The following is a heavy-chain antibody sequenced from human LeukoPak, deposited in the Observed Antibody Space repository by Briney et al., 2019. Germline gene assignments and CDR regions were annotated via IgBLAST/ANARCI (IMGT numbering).Heavy chain of an antibody. J-gene: IGHJ1*01. CDR3: ARGYYGDYVSDSYFQH. V-gene: IGHV4-59*01. D-gene: IGHD4-17*01. CDR2: IYYSGST. CDR1: GGSISSYY. Sequence: SETLSLTCTVSGGSISSYYWSWIRQPPGKGLEWIGYIYYSGSTNYNPSLKSRVTISVDTYKNQFSLKLSSVTAADTAVYYCARGYYGDYVSDSYFQHWGQGTLVTVSS.